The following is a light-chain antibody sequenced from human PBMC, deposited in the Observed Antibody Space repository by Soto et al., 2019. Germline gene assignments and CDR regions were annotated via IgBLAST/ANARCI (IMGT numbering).Light chain of an antibody. Sequence: DVKMTQSPCSVAASVGDRVTITCQSIQNINNYLNGYQQKPGRAPKLLIYDASNLEAVVPSRFRGSGSGTDFTFTISRLQPEDIAIYYCQHYKTWPLAFGGGTKVDIK. V-gene: IGKV1-33*01. J-gene: IGKJ4*01. CDR2: DAS. CDR3: QHYKTWPLA. CDR1: QNINNY.